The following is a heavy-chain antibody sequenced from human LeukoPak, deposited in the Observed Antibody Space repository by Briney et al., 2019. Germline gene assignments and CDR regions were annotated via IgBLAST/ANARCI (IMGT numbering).Heavy chain of an antibody. Sequence: GGSLRLSCAGAGFSITDHHMDWVRQAPGKGLEWIGRSATTKPNSCTTQYAASVRGRFTISRDDSQNSLYLHLNSLKTEDTAVYFCVRVVTTGRGLDYFYHLGLGTLVTVSS. J-gene: IGHJ4*02. D-gene: IGHD3-10*01. CDR1: GFSITDHH. V-gene: IGHV3-72*01. CDR2: SATTKPNSCTT. CDR3: VRVVTTGRGLDYFYH.